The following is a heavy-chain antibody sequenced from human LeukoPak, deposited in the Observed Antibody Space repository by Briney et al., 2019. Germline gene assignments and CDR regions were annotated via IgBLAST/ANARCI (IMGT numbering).Heavy chain of an antibody. J-gene: IGHJ5*02. CDR2: ISAYNGNT. CDR3: ARDQARGSGTYYPNWFDP. D-gene: IGHD3-10*01. CDR1: GYTFTSFG. Sequence: ASVKVSCKTSGYTFTSFGISWVRQAPGQGLEGMGWISAYNGNTNYAQNLQGRVTMTTDTSTSTAYMELRSLRSDDTAVYYCARDQARGSGTYYPNWFDPWGQGTLVTVSS. V-gene: IGHV1-18*01.